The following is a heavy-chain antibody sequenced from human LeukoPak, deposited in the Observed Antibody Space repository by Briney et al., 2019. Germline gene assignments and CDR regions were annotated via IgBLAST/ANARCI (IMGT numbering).Heavy chain of an antibody. D-gene: IGHD5-18*01. J-gene: IGHJ6*03. CDR1: GGSISSYY. CDR2: IYYSGST. Sequence: SETLSLTCTVSGGSISSYYWSWIRQPPGKGLEWIGYIYYSGSTSYNPSLKSRVTISVDTSKKQFSLKLSSVTAADTAVYYCARTTEGGYTYDYFYYYYMDVWGKGTTVTISS. CDR3: ARTTEGGYTYDYFYYYYMDV. V-gene: IGHV4-59*12.